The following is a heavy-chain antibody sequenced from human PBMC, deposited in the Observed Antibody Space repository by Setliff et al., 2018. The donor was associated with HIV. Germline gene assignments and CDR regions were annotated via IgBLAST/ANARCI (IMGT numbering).Heavy chain of an antibody. CDR3: ARAQGWYRLLYAFDI. J-gene: IGHJ3*02. CDR1: GGSISSYY. CDR2: IYYSGST. D-gene: IGHD6-19*01. Sequence: SETLSLTCTVSGGSISSYYWSWIRQPPGKGLEWIGYIYYSGSTNYNPSLKSRVTISVDTSKNQFSLKLSSVTAADTAVYYCARAQGWYRLLYAFDIWGQGTMVTVSS. V-gene: IGHV4-59*01.